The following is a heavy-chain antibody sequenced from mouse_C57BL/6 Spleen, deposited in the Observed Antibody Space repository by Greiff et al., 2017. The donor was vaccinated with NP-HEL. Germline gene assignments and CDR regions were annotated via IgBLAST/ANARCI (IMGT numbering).Heavy chain of an antibody. D-gene: IGHD2-4*01. J-gene: IGHJ4*01. CDR1: GFTFSSYG. V-gene: IGHV5-6*01. CDR3: ARSGDYDRDYAMDY. Sequence: EVQGVESGGDLVKPGGSLKLSCAASGFTFSSYGMSWVRQTPDKRLEWVATISSGGSYTYYPDSVKGRFTISRDNAKNTLYLQMSSLKSEDTAMYYCARSGDYDRDYAMDYWGQGTSVTVSS. CDR2: ISSGGSYT.